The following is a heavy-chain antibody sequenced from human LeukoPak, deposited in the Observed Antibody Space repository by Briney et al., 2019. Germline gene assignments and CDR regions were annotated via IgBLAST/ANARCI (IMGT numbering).Heavy chain of an antibody. D-gene: IGHD6-19*01. J-gene: IGHJ4*02. V-gene: IGHV4-39*07. Sequence: SETLSLTCTVSGGSISSSSYYWGWIRQPPGKGLEWIGSIYYSGSTYYNPSLKSRVTISVDTSKNQFSLKLSSVTAADTAVYYCARVAYSSGWYYLDYWGQGTLVTVSS. CDR1: GGSISSSSYY. CDR2: IYYSGST. CDR3: ARVAYSSGWYYLDY.